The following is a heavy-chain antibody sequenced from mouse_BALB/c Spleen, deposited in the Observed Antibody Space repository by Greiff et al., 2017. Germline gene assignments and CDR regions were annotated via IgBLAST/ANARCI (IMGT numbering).Heavy chain of an antibody. CDR1: GFAFSSYD. CDR3: ARSTNWGFDY. V-gene: IGHV2-4-1*01. J-gene: IGHJ2*01. CDR2: IWGGGST. Sequence: VQGVESGGGLVKPGGSLKLSCAASGFAFSSYDMSWVRQTPEKRLEWLGMIWGGGSTDYNSALKSRLSISKDNSKSQVFLKMNSLQTDDTAMYYCARSTNWGFDYWGQGTTLTVSS. D-gene: IGHD4-1*01.